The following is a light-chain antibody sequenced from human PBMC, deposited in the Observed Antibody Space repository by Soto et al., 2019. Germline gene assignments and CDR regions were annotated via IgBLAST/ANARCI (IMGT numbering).Light chain of an antibody. CDR2: SNN. J-gene: IGLJ3*02. CDR3: AAWDDSLNGWV. CDR1: RSNIGTNP. V-gene: IGLV1-44*01. Sequence: QSVLTQPPSASGTPGQRVTISCSGDRSNIGTNPVAWYQQLPGTAPKLLIYSNNQRPSGVPDRFSGSKSGTSASLAISGLQSEDEADYYCAAWDDSLNGWVFGGGTKLTVL.